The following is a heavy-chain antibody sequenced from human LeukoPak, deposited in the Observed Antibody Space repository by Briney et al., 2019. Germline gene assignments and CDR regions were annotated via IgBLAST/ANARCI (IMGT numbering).Heavy chain of an antibody. CDR3: AGEWYDILTGYLPFGY. CDR1: GYTFTGYY. D-gene: IGHD3-9*01. V-gene: IGHV1-2*06. Sequence: ASVKVSCKASGYTFTGYYMRWVRQAPGQGLEWMGRINPNSGGTNYAQKFQGRVTMTRDTSINTAYMELSRLRSDDTAVYYCAGEWYDILTGYLPFGYWGQGTLVTVSS. J-gene: IGHJ4*02. CDR2: INPNSGGT.